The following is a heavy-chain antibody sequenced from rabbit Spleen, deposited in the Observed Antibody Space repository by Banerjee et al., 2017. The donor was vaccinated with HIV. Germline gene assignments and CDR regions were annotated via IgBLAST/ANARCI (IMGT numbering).Heavy chain of an antibody. Sequence: QEQLEESGGDLVKPEGSLTLTCTASGFSLSNNYVMCWVRQAPGKGLEWIACINTHSGNTVYASWAKGRFTVSRTSSTTVALQMTSLTAADTATYFCTRDSAGREDFNLWGPGTLVTVS. CDR1: GFSLSNNYV. CDR2: INTHSGNT. V-gene: IGHV1S45*01. J-gene: IGHJ4*01. D-gene: IGHD4-2*01. CDR3: TRDSAGREDFNL.